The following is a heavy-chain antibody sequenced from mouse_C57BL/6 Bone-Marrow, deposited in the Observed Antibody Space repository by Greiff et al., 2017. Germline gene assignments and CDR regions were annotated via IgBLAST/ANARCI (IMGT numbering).Heavy chain of an antibody. CDR3: ARRSAGYWFAY. Sequence: EVQLVESGGGLVQPGGSLKLSCAASGFTFSDYYMYWVRQTPEKRLEWVAYISNGGGSTYYPDTVKGRFTISRDNAKNTLYLQRSRLKSEDTAMYYCARRSAGYWFAYWGQGTLVTVSA. CDR1: GFTFSDYY. J-gene: IGHJ3*01. CDR2: ISNGGGST. V-gene: IGHV5-12*01. D-gene: IGHD3-2*02.